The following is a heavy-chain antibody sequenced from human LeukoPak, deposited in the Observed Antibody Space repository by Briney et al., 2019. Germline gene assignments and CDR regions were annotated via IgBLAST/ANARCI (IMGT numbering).Heavy chain of an antibody. V-gene: IGHV1-69*13. D-gene: IGHD3-22*01. CDR3: ARDQYDSSGYYFGAYWFDP. Sequence: GASVKVSCKASGGTFSSYAISWVRQAPGQGLEWMGGIIPIFGTANYAQKFQGRVTITADESTSTAYVELSSLRSEDTAVYYCARDQYDSSGYYFGAYWFDPWGQGTLVTVST. CDR2: IIPIFGTA. CDR1: GGTFSSYA. J-gene: IGHJ5*02.